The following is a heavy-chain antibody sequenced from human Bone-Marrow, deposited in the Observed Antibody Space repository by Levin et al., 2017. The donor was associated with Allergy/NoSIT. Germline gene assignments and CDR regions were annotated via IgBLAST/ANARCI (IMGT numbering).Heavy chain of an antibody. CDR1: GLTFSHAW. CDR3: TLWRYSGSYSGGLWFYDI. CDR2: IKGVGDGGTT. J-gene: IGHJ2*01. D-gene: IGHD1-26*01. Sequence: GGSLRLSCAGSGLTFSHAWMSWVRQAPGKGLEWVGHIKGVGDGGTTDFAAHVKGRFTIARDDSQNTLYLHMSSLTTEDTANYYCTLWRYSGSYSGGLWFYDIWGRGTQVTVFS. V-gene: IGHV3-15*01.